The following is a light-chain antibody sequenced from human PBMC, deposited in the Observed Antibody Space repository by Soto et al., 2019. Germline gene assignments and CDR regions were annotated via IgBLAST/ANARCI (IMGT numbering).Light chain of an antibody. CDR3: CSYAGSYTFV. Sequence: QSVLAQPASVSGSPGQSITIPCTGSNSDVGNYNLVSWYQQHPGEAPKLMIYEGSKRPSGVSNRFSGSKSDNTASLTISGLQAEDEADYYCCSYAGSYTFVFGIGTKVTVL. J-gene: IGLJ1*01. V-gene: IGLV2-23*01. CDR2: EGS. CDR1: NSDVGNYNL.